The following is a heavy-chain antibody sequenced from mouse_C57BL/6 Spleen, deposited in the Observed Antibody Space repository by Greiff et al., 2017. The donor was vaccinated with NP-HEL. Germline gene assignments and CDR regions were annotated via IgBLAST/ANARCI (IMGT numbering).Heavy chain of an antibody. J-gene: IGHJ4*01. CDR2: IYPRSGNT. Sequence: VKLMESGAELARPGASVKLSCKASGYTFTSYGISWVKQRTGQGLEWIGEIYPRSGNTYYNEKFKGKATLTADKSSSTAYMELRSLTSEDSAVYFCARSIYAMDYWGQGTSVTVSS. V-gene: IGHV1-81*01. D-gene: IGHD2-3*01. CDR1: GYTFTSYG. CDR3: ARSIYAMDY.